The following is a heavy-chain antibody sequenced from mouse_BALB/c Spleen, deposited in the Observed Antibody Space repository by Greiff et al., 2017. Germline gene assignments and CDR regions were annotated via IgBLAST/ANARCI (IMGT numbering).Heavy chain of an antibody. V-gene: IGHV5-17*02. CDR3: ARSGNYGSRDWYFDV. J-gene: IGHJ1*01. CDR2: ISSGSSTI. CDR1: GFTFSSFG. D-gene: IGHD1-1*01. Sequence: EVHLVESGGGLVKLGGSLKLSCAASGFTFSSFGMHWVRQAPEKGLEWVAYISSGSSTIYYADTVKGRFSISRDNPKNTLFLQMTSLRSEDTAMYYCARSGNYGSRDWYFDVWGAGTTVTVSS.